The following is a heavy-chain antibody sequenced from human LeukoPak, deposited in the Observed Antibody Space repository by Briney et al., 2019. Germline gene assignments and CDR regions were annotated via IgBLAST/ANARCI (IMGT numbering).Heavy chain of an antibody. CDR1: GGSISSGGYS. CDR3: ARGSQGQQLEPNRFDP. CDR2: IYHSGST. V-gene: IGHV4-30-2*01. J-gene: IGHJ5*02. Sequence: PSETLSLTCAVSGGSISSGGYSWSWIRQPPGKGLEWIGYIYHSGSTYYSPSLKSRVTISVDRSKNQFSLKLSSVTAADTAVYYCARGSQGQQLEPNRFDPWGQGTLVTVSS. D-gene: IGHD6-13*01.